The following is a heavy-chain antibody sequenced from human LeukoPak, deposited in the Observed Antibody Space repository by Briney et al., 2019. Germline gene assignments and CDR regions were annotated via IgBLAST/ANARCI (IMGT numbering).Heavy chain of an antibody. CDR1: GFTFSSYS. V-gene: IGHV3-30*02. Sequence: GGSLRLSCAASGFTFSSYSMNWVRQAPGKGLEWVAFIRYDGSNKYYADSVKGRFTISRDNSKNTLYLQMNSLRAEDTAVYYCAKTMVRGTHYFDYWGQGTLVTVSS. CDR2: IRYDGSNK. CDR3: AKTMVRGTHYFDY. D-gene: IGHD3-10*01. J-gene: IGHJ4*02.